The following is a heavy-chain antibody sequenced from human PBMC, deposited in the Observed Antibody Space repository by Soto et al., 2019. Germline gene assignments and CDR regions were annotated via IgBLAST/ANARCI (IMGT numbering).Heavy chain of an antibody. CDR3: ARDQRSSSPSPRYYYYYMDV. CDR1: GFTFSSYW. CDR2: IKQDGSEK. J-gene: IGHJ6*03. D-gene: IGHD6-6*01. Sequence: GGSLRLSCAASGFTFSSYWMSWVRQAPGKGLEWVANIKQDGSEKYYVDSVKGRFTISRDNAKNSLYLQMNSLRAEDTAVYYCARDQRSSSPSPRYYYYYMDVWGKGTTVTVSS. V-gene: IGHV3-7*03.